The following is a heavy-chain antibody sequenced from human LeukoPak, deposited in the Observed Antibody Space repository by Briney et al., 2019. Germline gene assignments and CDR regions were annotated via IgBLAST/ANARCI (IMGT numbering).Heavy chain of an antibody. CDR3: ARGPYYYDSSGYLF. V-gene: IGHV3-64*01. D-gene: IGHD3-22*01. CDR1: GFTFSSYA. Sequence: PGGSLRLSCAASGFTFSSYAMHWVRQAPGKGLEYVLAISSNGGSTYYANSVKGRFTISRDNSKNTLYLQMGSLRAEDMAVYYCARGPYYYDSSGYLFWGQGTLVTVTS. J-gene: IGHJ4*02. CDR2: ISSNGGST.